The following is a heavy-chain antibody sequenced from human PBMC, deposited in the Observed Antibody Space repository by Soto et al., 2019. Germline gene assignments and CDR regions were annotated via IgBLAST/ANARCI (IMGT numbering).Heavy chain of an antibody. V-gene: IGHV3-23*01. D-gene: IGHD2-8*02. CDR1: GFTFGSYA. CDR2: ISGGGSGT. Sequence: EMQLSESGGGLVQPGGSLRLSCEASGFTFGSYAMSWVRQAPGKGLEWVSAISGGGSGTYYADSVKGRFTISRDNSKNTLFLQMNSLRVEDTAIYYCAKDPKSTVRFNWFDPWGQGTLVTVSS. CDR3: AKDPKSTVRFNWFDP. J-gene: IGHJ5*02.